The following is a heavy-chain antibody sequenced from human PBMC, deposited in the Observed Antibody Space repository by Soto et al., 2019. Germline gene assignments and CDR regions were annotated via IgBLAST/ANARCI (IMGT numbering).Heavy chain of an antibody. Sequence: QVQLVQSGAEVKKPGASVKVSCKASGYTFTSYAMHWVRQAPGQRLEWMGWINAGNGNTKQSQKFQGRVTITRDTSASTAYMELSSLRSEDTPVYYCARSAPPIDYWGQGTLVTVSS. CDR3: ARSAPPIDY. CDR2: INAGNGNT. J-gene: IGHJ4*02. V-gene: IGHV1-3*01. CDR1: GYTFTSYA.